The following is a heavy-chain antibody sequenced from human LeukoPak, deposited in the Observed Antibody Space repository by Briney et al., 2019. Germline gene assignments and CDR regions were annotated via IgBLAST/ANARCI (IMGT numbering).Heavy chain of an antibody. V-gene: IGHV3-30*03. Sequence: GGSLRLSCAASGFTFSSYGMHWVRQAPGKGLEWVAVISYDESNKHYADSVKGRFTISRDNSKNTLYLQMNSLRTEDTAVYYCASKRVTLTTTTHYWGQGTLVSVSS. D-gene: IGHD2-15*01. CDR2: ISYDESNK. CDR3: ASKRVTLTTTTHY. J-gene: IGHJ4*02. CDR1: GFTFSSYG.